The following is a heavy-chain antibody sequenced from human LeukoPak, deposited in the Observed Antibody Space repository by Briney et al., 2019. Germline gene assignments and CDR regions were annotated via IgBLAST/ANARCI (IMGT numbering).Heavy chain of an antibody. CDR3: ARDRLHNWFDP. D-gene: IGHD6-25*01. CDR2: VNNDGSDA. J-gene: IGHJ5*02. Sequence: GGSLRLSCAASGFTFSSYWMHSVRQAPGKGLVLVSRVNNDGSDAVYADSVKGRFTISRDNAKNTLYLQINSLRAEDTAVYYCARDRLHNWFDPWGQGTLVTVS. CDR1: GFTFSSYW. V-gene: IGHV3-74*01.